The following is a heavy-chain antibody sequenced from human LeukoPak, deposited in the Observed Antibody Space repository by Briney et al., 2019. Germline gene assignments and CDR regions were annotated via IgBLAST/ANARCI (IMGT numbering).Heavy chain of an antibody. CDR1: GGSISSYY. J-gene: IGHJ5*02. CDR3: ARSPGIAVAGTVWWFVP. Sequence: SETQSLTCTVSGGSISSYYWSWLRQPPGKGLEWLGYIYYSGSTNYDPSLKSRVTISVDTSKNQFSLKLSSVTAADTAVYYCARSPGIAVAGTVWWFVPWGQGTLVTVSS. D-gene: IGHD6-19*01. CDR2: IYYSGST. V-gene: IGHV4-59*01.